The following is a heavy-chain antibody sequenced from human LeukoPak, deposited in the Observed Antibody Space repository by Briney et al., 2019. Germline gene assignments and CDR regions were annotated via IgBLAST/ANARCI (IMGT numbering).Heavy chain of an antibody. Sequence: SETLSLTCTVSGGSISSYYWSWIRQPPGKGLEWIGYIYYSGSTNYNPSLKSRVTISVDMSKNQFSLKLSSVTAADTAVYYCARPAHYYYYGMDVWGQGTTVTVSS. J-gene: IGHJ6*02. V-gene: IGHV4-59*08. CDR1: GGSISSYY. CDR2: IYYSGST. CDR3: ARPAHYYYYGMDV.